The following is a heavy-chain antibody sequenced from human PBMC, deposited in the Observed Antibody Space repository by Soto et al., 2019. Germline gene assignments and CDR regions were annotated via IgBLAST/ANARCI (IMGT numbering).Heavy chain of an antibody. V-gene: IGHV1-69*12. CDR3: ARIAAAGTDAGDYYYYGMDV. Sequence: QVQLVQSGAEVKKPGSSVKVSCKASGGTFSSYAISWVRQAPGQGLEWMGGIIPIFGTANYAQKFQGRVTITADESTSTAYMELSSLRSEDTAVYYCARIAAAGTDAGDYYYYGMDVWGQGTKVTVSS. CDR1: GGTFSSYA. J-gene: IGHJ6*02. D-gene: IGHD6-13*01. CDR2: IIPIFGTA.